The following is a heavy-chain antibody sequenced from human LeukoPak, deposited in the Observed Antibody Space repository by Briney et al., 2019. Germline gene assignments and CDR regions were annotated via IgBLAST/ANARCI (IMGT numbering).Heavy chain of an antibody. J-gene: IGHJ1*01. CDR3: AAQQLVRFVLRFQH. CDR1: GYTLTELS. V-gene: IGHV1-24*01. CDR2: FDPEDGET. D-gene: IGHD6-13*01. Sequence: ASVKVSCKVSGYTLTELSMHWVRQAPGKGLEWMGRFDPEDGETIYAQKFQGRVTMTEDTSTNTAYMELSSLRSEDTAVYYCAAQQLVRFVLRFQHWGQGTLVTVSS.